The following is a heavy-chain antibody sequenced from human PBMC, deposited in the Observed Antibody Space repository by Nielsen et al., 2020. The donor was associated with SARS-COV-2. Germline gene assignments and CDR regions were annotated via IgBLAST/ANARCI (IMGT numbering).Heavy chain of an antibody. CDR2: IYYSGST. Sequence: SETLSLTCAVYGGSFSGYYWSWIRQPPGKGLEWIGSIYYSGSTYYNPSLKSRVTISVDTSKNQFSLKLSSVTAADTAVYYCARGIVVVVAASDWFDPWGQGTLVTVSS. V-gene: IGHV4-34*01. J-gene: IGHJ5*02. D-gene: IGHD2-15*01. CDR3: ARGIVVVVAASDWFDP. CDR1: GGSFSGYY.